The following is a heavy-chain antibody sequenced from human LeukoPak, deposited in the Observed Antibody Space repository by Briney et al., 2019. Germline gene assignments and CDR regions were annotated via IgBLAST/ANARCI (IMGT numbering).Heavy chain of an antibody. V-gene: IGHV3-48*03. CDR2: ISSSGNTT. J-gene: IGHJ4*02. CDR3: ARNFRRGGMI. D-gene: IGHD3-10*01. Sequence: GGSLRLSCTASAFTFSSYEMNWVRQTPGKGLEWVSYISSSGNTTYYADSVKGRFTISRDNAKDSLYLQMDSLRADDTAVYYCARNFRRGGMIWGQGTLVTVSS. CDR1: AFTFSSYE.